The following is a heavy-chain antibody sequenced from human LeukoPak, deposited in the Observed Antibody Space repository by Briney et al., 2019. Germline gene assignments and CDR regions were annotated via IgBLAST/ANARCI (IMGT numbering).Heavy chain of an antibody. CDR1: GGTFSSYA. V-gene: IGHV1-69*04. J-gene: IGHJ4*02. CDR3: ARHGRGGL. D-gene: IGHD3-10*01. Sequence: SVKVSCKASGGTFSSYAISWVRQAPGQGLEWMGRIIPILGIANYAQKFQGRVTTTADKSASTAYMELSSLRSGDTAVYYCARHGRGGLWGQGTLVTVSS. CDR2: IIPILGIA.